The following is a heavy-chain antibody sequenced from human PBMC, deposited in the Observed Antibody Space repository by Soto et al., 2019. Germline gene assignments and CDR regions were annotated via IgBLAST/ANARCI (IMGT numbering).Heavy chain of an antibody. CDR1: GFNFSNYA. J-gene: IGHJ1*01. CDR2: TWHDGSNE. Sequence: QVQLVESGGGVVQPGRSLRLYCAASGFNFSNYAMHWVRQAPGKGLEWVAVTWHDGSNEYYPDSVKGRFTISRDNSKSTLYLQLNSLRVADTAVYYCARADFEESSSSISRHGGQGTLVIVSS. D-gene: IGHD2-2*01. V-gene: IGHV3-33*01. CDR3: ARADFEESSSSISRH.